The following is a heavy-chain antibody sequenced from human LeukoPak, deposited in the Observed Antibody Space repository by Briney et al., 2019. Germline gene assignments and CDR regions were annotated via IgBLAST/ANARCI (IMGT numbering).Heavy chain of an antibody. Sequence: ASVKVSCKASGGTFSSYAISWVRQAPGQGLEWMGGIIPIFGTANYAQKFQGRVTITADESTSTAYMELSSLRSEDTAVYHCARDRRPYCSGGSCYETHWGQGTLVTVSS. CDR1: GGTFSSYA. D-gene: IGHD2-15*01. CDR2: IIPIFGTA. J-gene: IGHJ4*02. V-gene: IGHV1-69*13. CDR3: ARDRRPYCSGGSCYETH.